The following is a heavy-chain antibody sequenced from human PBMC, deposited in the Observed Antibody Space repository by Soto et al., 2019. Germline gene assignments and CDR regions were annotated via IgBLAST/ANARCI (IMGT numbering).Heavy chain of an antibody. D-gene: IGHD3-16*01. V-gene: IGHV4-4*02. CDR3: ARDHAYSVYWAFDY. Sequence: SETLSLTCAVSGDSINSTDWWNWVRQSPGKGLEWIGEIYHGGNIYYNPSLKSRVTISMDKSKNQFSLNLFYVTAADTAVYYCARDHAYSVYWAFDYWGQGALVTVSS. CDR2: IYHGGNI. J-gene: IGHJ4*02. CDR1: GDSINSTDW.